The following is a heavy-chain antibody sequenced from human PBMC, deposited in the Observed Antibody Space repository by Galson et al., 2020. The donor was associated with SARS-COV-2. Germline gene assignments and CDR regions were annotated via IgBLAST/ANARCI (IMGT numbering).Heavy chain of an antibody. D-gene: IGHD4-4*01. CDR2: MNPNSGNT. CDR3: ARENYYSNLYYYDGMDV. CDR1: GYTFTSYD. V-gene: IGHV1-8*01. J-gene: IGHJ6*02. Sequence: ASVKVSCKASGYTFTSYDINWVRQATGQGLEWMGWMNPNSGNTGYAQKFQGRVTMTRNTSISTAYMELSSLRSEDTAVYYCARENYYSNLYYYDGMDVWGQGTTVTVSS.